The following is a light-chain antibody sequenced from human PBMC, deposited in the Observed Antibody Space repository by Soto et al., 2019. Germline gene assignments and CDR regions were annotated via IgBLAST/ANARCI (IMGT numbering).Light chain of an antibody. CDR2: AAS. Sequence: IVLTQSPGTLSLSSGERATLSCRASKSVSSNYLAWYQRKPAQTPRLLIYAASSRATGVPDRFSGSGSGTDFTLTISRLEPGDFAVYYCQQYGRSPATFGQGTKVDIK. V-gene: IGKV3-20*01. CDR1: KSVSSNY. CDR3: QQYGRSPAT. J-gene: IGKJ1*01.